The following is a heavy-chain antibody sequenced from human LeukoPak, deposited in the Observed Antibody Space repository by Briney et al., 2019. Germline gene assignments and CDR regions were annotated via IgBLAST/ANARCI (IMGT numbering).Heavy chain of an antibody. Sequence: GGFLRLSCAASGFTFSSYGMHWVRQAPGKGLEWVAVIWYDGSNKYYADSVKGRFTISRDNSKNTLYLQMNSLRAEDTAVYYCARGQLGLHYFDYWGQGTLVTVSS. V-gene: IGHV3-33*01. D-gene: IGHD6-13*01. J-gene: IGHJ4*02. CDR3: ARGQLGLHYFDY. CDR2: IWYDGSNK. CDR1: GFTFSSYG.